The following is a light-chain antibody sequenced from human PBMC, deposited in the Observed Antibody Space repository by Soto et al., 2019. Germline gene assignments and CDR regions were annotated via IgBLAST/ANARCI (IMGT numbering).Light chain of an antibody. J-gene: IGKJ5*01. CDR3: QQYENLPT. CDR2: VAS. Sequence: DIEMTQSPSSLSASVGDRVAITCRASQGISNYLAWYQQKPGKVPKVLIYVASALQSGVPSRFSGSGSGRDFTLTISSLQPEDVATYYCQQYENLPTFGQGSRLE. CDR1: QGISNY. V-gene: IGKV1-27*01.